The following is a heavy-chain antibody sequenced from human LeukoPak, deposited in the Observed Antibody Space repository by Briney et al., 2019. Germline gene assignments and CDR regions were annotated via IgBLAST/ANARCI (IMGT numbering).Heavy chain of an antibody. CDR1: GFTFSSYA. J-gene: IGHJ4*02. D-gene: IGHD1-26*01. Sequence: GGSLRLSCAASGFTFSSYAMSWVRQAPGKELEWVSAISGSGGSTYYADSVKGRFTISRDNSKNTLYLQMNSLRAEDTAVYYCAKDPRVWWELPILYYFDYWGQGTLVTVSS. CDR2: ISGSGGST. CDR3: AKDPRVWWELPILYYFDY. V-gene: IGHV3-23*01.